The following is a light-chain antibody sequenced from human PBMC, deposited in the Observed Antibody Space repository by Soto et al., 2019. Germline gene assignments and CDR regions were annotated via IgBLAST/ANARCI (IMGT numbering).Light chain of an antibody. J-gene: IGKJ1*01. V-gene: IGKV1-39*01. CDR2: GAS. CDR3: QQSDSTTWT. CDR1: QSISIY. Sequence: IQMTQCPSSRSSSLGDRVTITCGASQSISIYLNWYQLKPGKAPNILMYGASYLKSGVPTRFSGSGSETDFTLTISSLQNEDFATYSCQQSDSTTWTFGQGTKVDIK.